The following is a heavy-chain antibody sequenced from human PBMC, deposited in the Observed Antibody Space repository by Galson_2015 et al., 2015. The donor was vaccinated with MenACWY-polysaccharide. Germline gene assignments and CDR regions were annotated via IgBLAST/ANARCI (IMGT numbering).Heavy chain of an antibody. V-gene: IGHV1-2*02. CDR3: ASQMAPSGMDV. D-gene: IGHD5-24*01. J-gene: IGHJ6*02. CDR2: INPNSGGT. Sequence: SVKVSCKASGYTFTDYYIHWVRQAPGQGLEWMGWINPNSGGTNYAQKLQVRVTMTRDTSISTAYMELSRLRSDDTAVYYCASQMAPSGMDVWGQGTTVTVSS. CDR1: GYTFTDYY.